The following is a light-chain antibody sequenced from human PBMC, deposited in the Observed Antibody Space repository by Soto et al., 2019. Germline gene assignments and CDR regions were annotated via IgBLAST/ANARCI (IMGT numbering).Light chain of an antibody. J-gene: IGKJ4*01. V-gene: IGKV3D-15*01. CDR1: QSVSSD. Sequence: EIGVTQSPCTLSSSPGEGATLSCRASQSVSSDSVAWYQQKPGQAPRLLIFGASRRATDIPDRFSGGGSGTEFNLTISSLQSEDFGVYYCQQYNNWPRATFGGGTKVDIK. CDR2: GAS. CDR3: QQYNNWPRAT.